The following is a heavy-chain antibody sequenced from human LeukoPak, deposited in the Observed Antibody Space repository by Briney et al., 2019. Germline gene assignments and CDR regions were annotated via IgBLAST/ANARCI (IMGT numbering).Heavy chain of an antibody. CDR1: GYTFTSYY. CDR3: ARGGVEWEPPQGGAFDI. Sequence: ASVKVSCKASGYTFTSYYMHWVRQAPGQGLEWMGIINPSGGSTSYAQKFQGRVTMTRDTSTSTVYMELSSLRSEDTAVYYCARGGVEWEPPQGGAFDIWGQGTMVTVSS. D-gene: IGHD1-26*01. V-gene: IGHV1-46*01. CDR2: INPSGGST. J-gene: IGHJ3*02.